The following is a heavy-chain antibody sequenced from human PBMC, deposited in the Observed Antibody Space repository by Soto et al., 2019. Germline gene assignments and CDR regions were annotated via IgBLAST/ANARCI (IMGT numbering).Heavy chain of an antibody. J-gene: IGHJ4*02. D-gene: IGHD3-16*02. V-gene: IGHV3-9*01. CDR1: GFTFDDYA. Sequence: EVQLVESGGGLVQPGRSLRLSCAASGFTFDDYAMHWVRQAPGKGLEWVSGISWHSGRIGYADSVKGRFTISRDNAKSSLDLARDSMGAEDTALYYCAQGRVGEVIGSFDSWGEGTLVTFSS. CDR3: AQGRVGEVIGSFDS. CDR2: ISWHSGRI.